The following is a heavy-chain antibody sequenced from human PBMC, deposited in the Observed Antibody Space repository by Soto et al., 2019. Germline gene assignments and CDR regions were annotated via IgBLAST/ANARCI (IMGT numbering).Heavy chain of an antibody. V-gene: IGHV4-4*07. Sequence: QVQLQESGPGLVKPSETLSLTCTVSGASIRTYFWTWIRQSAGEGLEWLGRIDPSGTTTSNPSLKRRLTMSLDTSPNQFPLTLTSVTAADTAVYFCASLGRNYYNGMDVWGQGTTVIVSS. CDR2: IDPSGTT. J-gene: IGHJ6*02. CDR3: ASLGRNYYNGMDV. CDR1: GASIRTYF.